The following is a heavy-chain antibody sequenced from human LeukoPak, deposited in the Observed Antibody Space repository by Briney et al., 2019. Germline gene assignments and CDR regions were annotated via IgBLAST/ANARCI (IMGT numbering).Heavy chain of an antibody. Sequence: GGSLRLSCAASGFTVSSNYMSWVRQAPGKGLEWVLVIYSGGSTYYADSVKGRFTISRDNSKNTLYLQMNSLRAEDTAVYYCARDGEVGSRSYYFDYWGQGTLVTVSS. CDR3: ARDGEVGSRSYYFDY. D-gene: IGHD3-10*01. J-gene: IGHJ4*02. CDR2: IYSGGST. CDR1: GFTVSSNY. V-gene: IGHV3-66*01.